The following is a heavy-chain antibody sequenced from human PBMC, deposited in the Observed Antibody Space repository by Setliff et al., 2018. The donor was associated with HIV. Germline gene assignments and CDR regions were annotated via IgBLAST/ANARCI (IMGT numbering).Heavy chain of an antibody. Sequence: GASVKVSCKASGYTFTNYAMHWLRQAPGQRLEWMGWINTNTGNPTYAQGFTGRFVFSLDTSVSTAYLQIGSLKAEDTAVYYCARDPQWRPSLEDWFDPWGQGTLVTVSS. D-gene: IGHD2-2*01. J-gene: IGHJ5*02. CDR2: INTNTGNP. CDR1: GYTFTNYA. CDR3: ARDPQWRPSLEDWFDP. V-gene: IGHV7-4-1*01.